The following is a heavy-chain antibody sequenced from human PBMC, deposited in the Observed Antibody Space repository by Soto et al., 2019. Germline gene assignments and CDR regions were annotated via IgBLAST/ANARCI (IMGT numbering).Heavy chain of an antibody. V-gene: IGHV1-18*04. Sequence: QVQLLQSGAELKKPGAAVKVSCKASGYTFTSYGISWVRQAPGQGLEWMGWISSYSGNTNYAQKFRGRVTMTTDTTASTAYMELTSLTSDDTGVYYCARVPGAFALVPDTLAWFDPWGLGTLVSVSS. J-gene: IGHJ5*02. D-gene: IGHD2-15*01. CDR2: ISSYSGNT. CDR1: GYTFTSYG. CDR3: ARVPGAFALVPDTLAWFDP.